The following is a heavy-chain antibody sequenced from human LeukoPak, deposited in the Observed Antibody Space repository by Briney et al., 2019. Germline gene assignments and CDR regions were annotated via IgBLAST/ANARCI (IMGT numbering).Heavy chain of an antibody. J-gene: IGHJ3*02. Sequence: HPGRSLRLSCAASGFTFDDYAMHWVRQAPGKGLEWVSGISWNSGSIGYADSVKGRFTISRDNAKNSLYLQMNSLRAEDTALYCCAKDLGSESSYAFDIWGQGTMVTVSS. CDR2: ISWNSGSI. V-gene: IGHV3-9*01. CDR3: AKDLGSESSYAFDI. CDR1: GFTFDDYA. D-gene: IGHD3-16*02.